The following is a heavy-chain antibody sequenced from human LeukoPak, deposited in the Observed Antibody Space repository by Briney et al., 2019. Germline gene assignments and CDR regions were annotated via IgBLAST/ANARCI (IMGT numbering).Heavy chain of an antibody. CDR1: GYTFTSYY. J-gene: IGHJ6*02. V-gene: IGHV1-2*02. CDR2: INPSGGST. Sequence: ASVKVSCKASGYTFTSYYMHWVRQAPGQGLEWMGIINPSGGSTNYAQKFQGRVTMTRDTSISTAYMELSRLRSDDTAVYYCARVAATLYYYYGMDVWGQGTTVTVSS. D-gene: IGHD2-15*01. CDR3: ARVAATLYYYYGMDV.